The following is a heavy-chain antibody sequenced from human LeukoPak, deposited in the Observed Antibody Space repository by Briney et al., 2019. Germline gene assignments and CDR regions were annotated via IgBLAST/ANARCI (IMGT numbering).Heavy chain of an antibody. CDR1: GFTSSSFS. J-gene: IGHJ4*02. Sequence: GGCLRLSCALSGFTSSSFSMSWVRPAPGEGLGWVSSISSSSNYIYYAYSVRGRFTIHRHNSKNKLYLQMNSLRDEDTAVYYCARASTGIAVAFDYWGQGTLVTVSS. D-gene: IGHD6-19*01. CDR3: ARASTGIAVAFDY. CDR2: ISSSSNYI. V-gene: IGHV3-21*01.